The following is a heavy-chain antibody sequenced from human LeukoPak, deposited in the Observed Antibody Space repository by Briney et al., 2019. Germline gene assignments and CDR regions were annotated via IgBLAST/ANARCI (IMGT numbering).Heavy chain of an antibody. Sequence: ASVKVSCKASGYTSTSYAMHWVRQAPGQRLEWMGWINAGNGNTKYSQKFQGRVTITRDTSASTAYMELSSLRSEDTAVYYCARGRLGTSCLDYWGQGTLVTVSS. CDR2: INAGNGNT. J-gene: IGHJ4*02. V-gene: IGHV1-3*01. CDR3: ARGRLGTSCLDY. D-gene: IGHD2-2*01. CDR1: GYTSTSYA.